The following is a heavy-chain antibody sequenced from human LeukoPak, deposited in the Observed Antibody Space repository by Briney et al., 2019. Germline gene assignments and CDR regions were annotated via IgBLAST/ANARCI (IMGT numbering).Heavy chain of an antibody. CDR3: ARDRSGTSFDY. V-gene: IGHV3-21*01. CDR1: GFTFSSYG. D-gene: IGHD1-1*01. J-gene: IGHJ4*02. Sequence: TGGSLRLSCAASGFTFSSYGMNWVRQAPGKGLEWVSSISSSSSYIYYADSVKGRFTISRDNAKNSLYLQMNSLRAEDTAVYYCARDRSGTSFDYWGQGTLVTVSS. CDR2: ISSSSSYI.